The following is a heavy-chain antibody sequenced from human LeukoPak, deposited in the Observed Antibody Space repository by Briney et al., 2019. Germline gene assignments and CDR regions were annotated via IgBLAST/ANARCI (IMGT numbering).Heavy chain of an antibody. CDR2: IYYSGST. V-gene: IGHV4-39*01. D-gene: IGHD2-2*01. CDR1: GGSISSGSYY. J-gene: IGHJ4*02. CDR3: ASKTLNCSSTSCPVDY. Sequence: SETLSLTCTVSGGSISSGSYYWTWIRQPPGKGLEWIGYIYYSGSTYYNPSLKSRVTISVDTSKNQFSLKLSSVTAADTAVYYCASKTLNCSSTSCPVDYWGQGTLVTVSS.